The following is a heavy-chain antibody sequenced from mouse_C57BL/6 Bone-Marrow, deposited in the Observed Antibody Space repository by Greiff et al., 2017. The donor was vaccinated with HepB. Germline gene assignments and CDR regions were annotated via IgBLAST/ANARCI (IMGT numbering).Heavy chain of an antibody. D-gene: IGHD1-1*01. CDR1: GYAFSSSW. CDR2: IYPGDGDT. V-gene: IGHV1-82*01. CDR3: ASHYYGIDY. Sequence: VQLQQSGPELVKPGASVKISCKASGYAFSSSWMNWVKQRPGKGLEWIGRIYPGDGDTNYNGKFKGKATLTADKSSSTAYMQLSSLTSEDSAVYFCASHYYGIDYWGQGTTLTVSS. J-gene: IGHJ2*01.